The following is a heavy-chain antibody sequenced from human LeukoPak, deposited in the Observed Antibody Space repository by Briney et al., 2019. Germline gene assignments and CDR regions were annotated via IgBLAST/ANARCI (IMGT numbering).Heavy chain of an antibody. D-gene: IGHD6-19*01. CDR3: ARGGSSGWYVTWIDY. CDR2: ISAYNGNT. V-gene: IGHV1-18*01. CDR1: GYTFTSYG. J-gene: IGHJ4*02. Sequence: ASVKVSCKAFGYTFTSYGISWVRQAPGQRLEWMGWISAYNGNTNYAQKLQGRVTMTTDTSTSTAYMELRSLRSDDTAVYYCARGGSSGWYVTWIDYWGQGTLVTVSS.